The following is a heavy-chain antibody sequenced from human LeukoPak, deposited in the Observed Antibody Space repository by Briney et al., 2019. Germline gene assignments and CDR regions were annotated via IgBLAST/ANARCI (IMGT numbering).Heavy chain of an antibody. CDR1: GYTFTSYG. J-gene: IGHJ4*02. D-gene: IGHD2-15*01. CDR2: ISAYNGNT. Sequence: ASVKVSCKASGYTFTSYGISWVRQAPGQGLEWMGWISAYNGNTNYAQKLQGRVTMTTDTSTSTAYVELRSLRSDDTAVYYCARDLGYCSGGSCYPSDYWGQGTLVTVSS. V-gene: IGHV1-18*01. CDR3: ARDLGYCSGGSCYPSDY.